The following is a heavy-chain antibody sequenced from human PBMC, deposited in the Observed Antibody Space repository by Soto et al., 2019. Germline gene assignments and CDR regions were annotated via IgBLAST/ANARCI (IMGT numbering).Heavy chain of an antibody. J-gene: IGHJ3*02. CDR1: GFTFSSYS. D-gene: IGHD1-26*01. Sequence: EVQLVESGGGLVQPGGSLRLSCAASGFTFSSYSMNWVRQAPGKGLEWVSYISSSSSTIYYADSVKGRFTISRDNAKNSLYLQMNSLRAEDTAVYYCARGSYSAVIVGATIAFDIWGQGQWSPSLQ. CDR3: ARGSYSAVIVGATIAFDI. CDR2: ISSSSSTI. V-gene: IGHV3-48*01.